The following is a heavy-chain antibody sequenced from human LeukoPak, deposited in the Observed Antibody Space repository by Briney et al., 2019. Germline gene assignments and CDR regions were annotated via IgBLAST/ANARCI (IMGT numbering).Heavy chain of an antibody. CDR3: ARDQYDTWSRRGNFDS. CDR2: INQVGTET. D-gene: IGHD3-3*01. V-gene: IGHV3-7*03. J-gene: IGHJ4*02. Sequence: GGSLRLSCAVSGFTFTNYYMSWVRQAPGKGLEWVANINQVGTETFYVDSVKGRFTISRDNAKNSLYLQMNSLRVEDTAVFYCARDQYDTWSRRGNFDSWGQGTLVIVSS. CDR1: GFTFTNYY.